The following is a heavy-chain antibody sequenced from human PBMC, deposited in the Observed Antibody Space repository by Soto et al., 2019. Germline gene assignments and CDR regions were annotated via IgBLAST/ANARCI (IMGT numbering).Heavy chain of an antibody. V-gene: IGHV3-53*02. J-gene: IGHJ4*02. D-gene: IGHD4-17*01. Sequence: EVQLVETGGGLIQPGGSLRLSCAASGFTVSNNYMSWVRQAPGKGLECVSIIYSGGTTYYADSVRGRFTISRDHSKNTLYLQMNSLRADDTAVYFCARNQPVTTLGYWGQGNLVTVSS. CDR2: IYSGGTT. CDR1: GFTVSNNY. CDR3: ARNQPVTTLGY.